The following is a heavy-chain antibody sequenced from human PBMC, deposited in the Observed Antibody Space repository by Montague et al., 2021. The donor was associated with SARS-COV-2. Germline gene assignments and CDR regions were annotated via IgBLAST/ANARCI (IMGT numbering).Heavy chain of an antibody. CDR1: GFTFSSYA. CDR3: SRDNYAYVLVCYRYIY. CDR2: ISYDGSNK. Sequence: SLRLSCAASGFTFSSYAMPWVRPAPGKGLEWVAVISYDGSNKYYADSVQGRFTISRDNSKNPLYLQMNSLRAEDTAVYYCSRDNYAYVLVCYRYIYWGQGTLVTVSS. V-gene: IGHV3-30*04. D-gene: IGHD3-16*02. J-gene: IGHJ4*02.